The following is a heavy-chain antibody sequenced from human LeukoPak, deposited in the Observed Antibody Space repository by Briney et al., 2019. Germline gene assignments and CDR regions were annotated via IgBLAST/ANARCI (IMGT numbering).Heavy chain of an antibody. CDR2: ISGSGGST. V-gene: IGHV3-23*01. D-gene: IGHD6-13*01. CDR1: GFTFSSFA. Sequence: GGSLRLSCAASGFTFSSFAMSWVRQAPGKGLEWVSGISGSGGSTYYADSVKGRFTISRDNSKNTLYLQMNSLRAEDTAVYYCAKAWYFPYFDYWGQGTLVTVSS. J-gene: IGHJ4*02. CDR3: AKAWYFPYFDY.